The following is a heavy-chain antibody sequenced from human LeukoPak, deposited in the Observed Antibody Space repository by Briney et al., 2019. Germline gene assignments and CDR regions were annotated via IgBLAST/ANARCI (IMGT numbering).Heavy chain of an antibody. D-gene: IGHD3-22*01. CDR3: ATWYYYDSSDYYLADY. J-gene: IGHJ4*02. CDR2: ISAYNGNT. CDR1: GYTFTSYG. Sequence: ASVKVSCKASGYTFTSYGISWVRQAPGQGLEWMGWISAYNGNTNYARKLQGRVTMTTDTSTSTAYMELRSLRSDDTAVYYCATWYYYDSSDYYLADYWGQGTLVTVSS. V-gene: IGHV1-18*01.